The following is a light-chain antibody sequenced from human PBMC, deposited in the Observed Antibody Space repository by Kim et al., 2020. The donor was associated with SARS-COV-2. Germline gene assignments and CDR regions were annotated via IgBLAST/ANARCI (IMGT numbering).Light chain of an antibody. Sequence: LSPGERATLSCRAKQRISSNYFAWYKHKPGQSPRLLIHDASNRATGIPDRFSGSGSGTDFTLTISRLEPEDFAVYYCHQYIRSPYSFGQGTKLEI. J-gene: IGKJ2*03. CDR1: QRISSNY. V-gene: IGKV3-20*01. CDR3: HQYIRSPYS. CDR2: DAS.